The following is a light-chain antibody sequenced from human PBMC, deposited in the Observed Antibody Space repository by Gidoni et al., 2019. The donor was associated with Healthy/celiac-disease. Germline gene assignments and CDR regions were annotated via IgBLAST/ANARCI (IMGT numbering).Light chain of an antibody. J-gene: IGKJ1*01. CDR2: WAS. CDR3: QQYYSTPWT. Sequence: DIVMTQSPDSLAVSLGERVTINCKSSQSVLYSSNNKNYLAWYQQKPGQPPKLLIYWASTRESGVPDRFSGSGSGTDFTLTISSLQAEDVAFYYCQQYYSTPWTFGQGTKVEIK. V-gene: IGKV4-1*01. CDR1: QSVLYSSNNKNY.